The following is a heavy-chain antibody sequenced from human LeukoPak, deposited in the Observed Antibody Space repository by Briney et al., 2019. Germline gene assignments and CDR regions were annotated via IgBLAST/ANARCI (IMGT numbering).Heavy chain of an antibody. CDR2: VSGDGQRT. Sequence: PGGSLRLSCAASGFTFNNYAMNWVRQAPGKGLQWVSAVSGDGQRTFYADSVKGRFIIFRDNSMNTLSLQMNSLKVEDTAIYYCAKEQDNLLLLSHFDSWGQGILVTVSA. J-gene: IGHJ4*02. CDR3: AKEQDNLLLLSHFDS. D-gene: IGHD1-14*01. CDR1: GFTFNNYA. V-gene: IGHV3-23*01.